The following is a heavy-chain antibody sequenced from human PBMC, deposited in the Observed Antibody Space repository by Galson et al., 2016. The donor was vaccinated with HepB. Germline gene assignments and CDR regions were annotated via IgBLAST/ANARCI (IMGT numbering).Heavy chain of an antibody. CDR3: AGDGGGFDD. V-gene: IGHV3-7*01. CDR2: INKDGSGE. CDR1: GFTFSETY. J-gene: IGHJ4*02. Sequence: SLRLSCAASGFTFSETYMTWIRQAPGKGLEYVANINKDGSGEYYVGSVKGRFTISRDNAKNSLHLQMNSLRDEDTAVYYCAGDGGGFDDWGQGTLVTVS. D-gene: IGHD3-16*01.